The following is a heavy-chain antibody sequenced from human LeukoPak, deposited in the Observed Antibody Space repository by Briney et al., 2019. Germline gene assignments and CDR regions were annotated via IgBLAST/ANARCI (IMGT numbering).Heavy chain of an antibody. Sequence: GGSLRLSCAASGFTFSSYGMHWVRQAPGKGLEWVAVISYDGSNKYYADSVKGRFTISRDNSKNTLYLQMNSLRAEDTAVYYCAKDRLRGSGYDPLLFDYWGQGTLVTVSS. CDR2: ISYDGSNK. CDR3: AKDRLRGSGYDPLLFDY. CDR1: GFTFSSYG. D-gene: IGHD5-12*01. J-gene: IGHJ4*02. V-gene: IGHV3-30*18.